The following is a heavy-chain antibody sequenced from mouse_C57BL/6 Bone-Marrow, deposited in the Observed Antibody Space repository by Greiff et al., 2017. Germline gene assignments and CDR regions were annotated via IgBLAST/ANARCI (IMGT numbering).Heavy chain of an antibody. CDR3: AGCLYYYAMYY. CDR1: GYTFTNYY. V-gene: IGHV1-77*01. J-gene: IGHJ4*01. Sequence: QVQLQQSGAELVKPGASVKISCKASGYTFTNYYINWVKQRPGKGLEWSGKIGPGSGSTYYNEKFKGKATLTADKYSRTAYMQLSSLTSEDSAVYFCAGCLYYYAMYYWGQGTSGTVSS. D-gene: IGHD6-5*01. CDR2: IGPGSGST.